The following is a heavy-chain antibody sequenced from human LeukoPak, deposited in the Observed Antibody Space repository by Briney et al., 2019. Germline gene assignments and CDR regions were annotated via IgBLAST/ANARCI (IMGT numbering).Heavy chain of an antibody. CDR2: IYTSGST. J-gene: IGHJ6*02. V-gene: IGHV4-61*02. CDR1: GGSISSGSYY. CDR3: AREAPLLDRNYYGMDV. Sequence: SQTLSLTCTVSGGSISSGSYYWSWIRQPAGKGLEWIGRIYTSGSTNYNPSLKSRLTISVDTSKNQFSLKLSSVTAADTAVYYCAREAPLLDRNYYGMDVWGQGTTVTVSS. D-gene: IGHD3/OR15-3a*01.